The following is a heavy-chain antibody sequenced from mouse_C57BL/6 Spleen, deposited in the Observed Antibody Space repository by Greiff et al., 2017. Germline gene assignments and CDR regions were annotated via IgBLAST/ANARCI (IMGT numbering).Heavy chain of an antibody. CDR2: IYPGDGAT. V-gene: IGHV1-82*01. Sequence: VKLMESGPELVKPGASVKISCKASGYAFCSSWMNWVKQRPGKGLEWLGRIYPGDGATNYNGKFKGKATLTADKSSSTAYMQLSSLTSEDSAVYICARRSQALYGNYVRYFDYWGQGTTRTVSS. CDR1: GYAFCSSW. D-gene: IGHD2-1*01. CDR3: ARRSQALYGNYVRYFDY. J-gene: IGHJ2*01.